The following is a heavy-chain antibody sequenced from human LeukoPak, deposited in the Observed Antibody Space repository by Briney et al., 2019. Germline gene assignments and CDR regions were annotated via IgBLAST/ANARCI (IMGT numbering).Heavy chain of an antibody. V-gene: IGHV1-46*01. D-gene: IGHD2-15*01. CDR2: IYPSGGST. J-gene: IGHJ3*02. CDR1: GYTFTSYY. CDR3: VIGYCRGGSCDDEPGDAFDI. Sequence: ASVKVSCKASGYTFTSYYIHWVRQAPGQGLEWMGIIYPSGGSTTYAQKFQGRVTMTRDMSTSTVYMELSSLRSEDTAVYHCVIGYCRGGSCDDEPGDAFDIWGQGTMVAVSS.